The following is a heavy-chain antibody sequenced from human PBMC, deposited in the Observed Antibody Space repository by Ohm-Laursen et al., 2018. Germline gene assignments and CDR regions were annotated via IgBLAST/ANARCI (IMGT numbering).Heavy chain of an antibody. CDR3: AGDRLVVPAAMGGMDV. J-gene: IGHJ6*02. CDR1: GYTFTTYY. V-gene: IGHV1-46*01. CDR2: INPTGGST. D-gene: IGHD2-2*01. Sequence: ASVKVSCKASGYTFTTYYMHWVRQAPGQGLEWMGIINPTGGSTTYAQKFQRRVTMTRDTSTSTVYMELSSLRSEDTAVYYCAGDRLVVPAAMGGMDVWGQETTVTVSS.